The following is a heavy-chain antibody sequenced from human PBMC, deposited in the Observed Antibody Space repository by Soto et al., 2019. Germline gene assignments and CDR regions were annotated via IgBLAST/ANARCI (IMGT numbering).Heavy chain of an antibody. CDR3: ATSSSGCLDKTLDY. CDR1: GFAFSTYA. Sequence: QVQLVESGGGAVQPGRSLRLSGATSGFAFSTYAFHWVRQAPGKGLEWVAVISYDGNIKYYADSVKGRFTISRDNSKNTLYLQMNSLRAEDTAVYYCATSSSGCLDKTLDYWGQGTLVTVSS. J-gene: IGHJ4*02. CDR2: ISYDGNIK. D-gene: IGHD6-19*01. V-gene: IGHV3-30-3*01.